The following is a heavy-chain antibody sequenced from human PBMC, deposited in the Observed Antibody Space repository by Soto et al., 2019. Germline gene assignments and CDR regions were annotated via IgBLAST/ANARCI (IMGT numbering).Heavy chain of an antibody. CDR1: GFTFSNAW. CDR3: TTDPIAVAGTGSWFDP. D-gene: IGHD6-19*01. V-gene: IGHV3-15*01. J-gene: IGHJ5*02. Sequence: PGGSLRLSCAASGFTFSNAWMSWVRQAPGKGLEWVGRIKSKTDGGTTDYAAPVKGRFTISRDDSKNTLYQQMNSLNTEDTAVYYCTTDPIAVAGTGSWFDPWGQGTLVTVSS. CDR2: IKSKTDGGTT.